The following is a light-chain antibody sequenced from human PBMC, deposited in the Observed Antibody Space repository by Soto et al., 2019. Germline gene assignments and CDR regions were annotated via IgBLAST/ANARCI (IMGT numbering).Light chain of an antibody. Sequence: EIVMTQSPATLSVSPGERATLSCRASQSVSSNLAWYQQKPGQAPRLLIYGASTRATGIPARFSGSGSGTEFTLTISSLQPEDFATYYCQQSYGTPLTFGGGTKVEIK. V-gene: IGKV3-15*01. CDR1: QSVSSN. CDR3: QQSYGTPLT. J-gene: IGKJ4*02. CDR2: GAS.